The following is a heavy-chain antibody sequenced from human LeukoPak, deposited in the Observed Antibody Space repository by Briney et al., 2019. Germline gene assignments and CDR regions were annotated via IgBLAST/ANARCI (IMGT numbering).Heavy chain of an antibody. CDR2: IWYDGSNK. D-gene: IGHD3-22*01. CDR1: GFTFGSYG. J-gene: IGHJ4*02. V-gene: IGHV3-33*01. CDR3: ARDFYDSSGYSAPGDY. Sequence: GGSLRLSCAASGFTFGSYGMHWVRQAPGKGLEWVAVIWYDGSNKYYADSVKGRFTISRDDSKNTLYLQMNSLRAEDTAAYYCARDFYDSSGYSAPGDYWGQGTLVTVSS.